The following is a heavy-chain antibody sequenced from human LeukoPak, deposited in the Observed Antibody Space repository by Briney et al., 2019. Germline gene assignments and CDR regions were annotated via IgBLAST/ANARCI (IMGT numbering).Heavy chain of an antibody. Sequence: GESLKISCKGPGYRFTSYWIRWVRQMPGKGPEWMGVIYPGVSDTRYSPSFQGQVTISADKSITTAYLQWSSLKASETAMYYCARESGYSSGWYPSWGEGTLVTVSS. CDR1: GYRFTSYW. V-gene: IGHV5-51*01. J-gene: IGHJ5*02. CDR2: IYPGVSDT. CDR3: ARESGYSSGWYPS. D-gene: IGHD6-19*01.